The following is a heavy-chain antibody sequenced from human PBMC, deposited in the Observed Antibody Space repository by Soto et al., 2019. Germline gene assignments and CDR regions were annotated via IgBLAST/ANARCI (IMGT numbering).Heavy chain of an antibody. CDR1: GFTFSSYA. Sequence: PGGSLRLSCAASGFTFSSYAMSWVRQAPGKGLEWVSAISGSGGSTYYADSVKGRFTISRDNSKNTLYLQMNSLRAEDTAVYYCAARYRYGYLSFDYWGQGTLVTVSS. CDR2: ISGSGGST. J-gene: IGHJ4*02. V-gene: IGHV3-23*01. CDR3: AARYRYGYLSFDY. D-gene: IGHD5-18*01.